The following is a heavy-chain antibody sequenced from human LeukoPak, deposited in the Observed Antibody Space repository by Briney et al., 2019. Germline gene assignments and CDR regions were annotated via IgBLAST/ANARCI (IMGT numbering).Heavy chain of an antibody. CDR1: GGSLSGYY. V-gene: IGHV4-34*01. CDR2: INHSGST. D-gene: IGHD4-17*01. J-gene: IGHJ4*02. CDR3: ARASLTVTTFRFDY. Sequence: SETLSLTCALYGGSLSGYYWSWIRPPPGKGLEWIGEINHSGSTNYNPSLKSRVPISVDTSKNQFYLKLSSVAAADTAVYYCARASLTVTTFRFDYWGQGTLVTVSS.